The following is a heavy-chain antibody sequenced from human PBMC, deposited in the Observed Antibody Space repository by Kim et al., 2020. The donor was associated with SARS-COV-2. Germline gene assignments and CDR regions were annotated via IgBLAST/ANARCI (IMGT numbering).Heavy chain of an antibody. V-gene: IGHV3-48*04. CDR1: GFTFSSYS. CDR2: ISSSSSSI. CDR3: ARPAKLRYFDH. Sequence: GGSLRLSCAASGFTFSSYSMNWVRQAPGKGLEWVSYISSSSSSIYYADSVKGRFTISRDNAKNSLYLQMNSLRAEDTAVYYCARPAKLRYFDHWGQGTLVTVSS. D-gene: IGHD3-9*01. J-gene: IGHJ4*02.